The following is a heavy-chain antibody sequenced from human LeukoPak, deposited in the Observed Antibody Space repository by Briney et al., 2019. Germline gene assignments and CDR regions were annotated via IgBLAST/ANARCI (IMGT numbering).Heavy chain of an antibody. D-gene: IGHD1-26*01. Sequence: GGSLRLSCAASGFTFSNYAMSWVRQAPGKGLEWVSGINSGGSTDYADSVKGRFTISRDNSKNTLYLQMNSLRAEDTALYYCAKDGRSTSPKWGQGTLVTVSS. J-gene: IGHJ4*02. CDR1: GFTFSNYA. CDR3: AKDGRSTSPK. CDR2: INSGGST. V-gene: IGHV3-23*01.